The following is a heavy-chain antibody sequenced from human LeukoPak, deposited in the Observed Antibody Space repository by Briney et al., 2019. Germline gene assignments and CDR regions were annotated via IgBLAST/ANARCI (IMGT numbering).Heavy chain of an antibody. V-gene: IGHV4-39*01. CDR2: IYYSGST. D-gene: IGHD6-6*01. Sequence: SETLSLTCTVSGGSISSCSYYWGWIRQPPGKGLEGVGSIYYSGSTYYTPSLKSRVTISVDTSKNQFSLNLSSVTAADTAMFFCARLSVYSSSYWYFDLWGRGTLVTVSS. J-gene: IGHJ2*01. CDR1: GGSISSCSYY. CDR3: ARLSVYSSSYWYFDL.